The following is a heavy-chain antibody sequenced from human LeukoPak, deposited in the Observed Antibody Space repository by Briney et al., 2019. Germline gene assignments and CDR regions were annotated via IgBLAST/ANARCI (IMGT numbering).Heavy chain of an antibody. V-gene: IGHV3-30*02. CDR3: ARGRDVLLWFGEGFDP. D-gene: IGHD3-10*01. Sequence: GGSLRLSCAASGFTFSNYGMHWVRQAPGKGLEWVAFIRYDGSNKYFADSLKGRFTIPRDNSKNTLYLQMNSLRSEDTAVYYCARGRDVLLWFGEGFDPWGQGTLVTVSS. CDR1: GFTFSNYG. CDR2: IRYDGSNK. J-gene: IGHJ5*02.